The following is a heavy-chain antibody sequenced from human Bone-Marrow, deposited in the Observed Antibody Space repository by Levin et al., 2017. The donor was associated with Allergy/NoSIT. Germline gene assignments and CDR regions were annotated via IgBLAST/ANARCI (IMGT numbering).Heavy chain of an antibody. V-gene: IGHV3-23*01. D-gene: IGHD1-26*01. J-gene: IGHJ4*02. CDR1: GFTFGSYG. CDR2: ISGSGANT. CDR3: AKDLGHREPFDY. Sequence: GESLKISCAASGFTFGSYGMDWVRQAPGKGLEWVSAISGSGANTYYADSVKGRFTISRDNSKNTLYLQMNSLRAEDAAVYYCAKDLGHREPFDYWGQGTLVTVSS.